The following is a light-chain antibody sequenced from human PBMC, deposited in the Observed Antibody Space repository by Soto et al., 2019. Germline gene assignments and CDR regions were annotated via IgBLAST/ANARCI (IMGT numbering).Light chain of an antibody. Sequence: EIVLTQSPGTLSLSPGERATLSCRADPSVSNTLLTWFQQKPCQAPRLLSFGTSNRAPGIPDRFSGSGSGTDFTLTISRLEPDDFAVYYCQHYGDSSWTFGQGTKVEIK. CDR1: PSVSNTL. CDR2: GTS. V-gene: IGKV3-20*01. J-gene: IGKJ1*01. CDR3: QHYGDSSWT.